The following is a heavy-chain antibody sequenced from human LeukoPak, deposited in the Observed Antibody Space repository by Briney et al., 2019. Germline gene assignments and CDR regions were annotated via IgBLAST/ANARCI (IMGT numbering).Heavy chain of an antibody. J-gene: IGHJ3*02. Sequence: ASVKVSRKASGYTFTRYDINWVGQATGQRLEWMGWMNPNSGNAGYAQKFQGRVTMTRNTTISTAYMELSSLRSEDTAVYYCARVPSSGWYLSAFDIWGQGTMVTVSS. V-gene: IGHV1-8*01. CDR1: GYTFTRYD. CDR3: ARVPSSGWYLSAFDI. D-gene: IGHD6-19*01. CDR2: MNPNSGNA.